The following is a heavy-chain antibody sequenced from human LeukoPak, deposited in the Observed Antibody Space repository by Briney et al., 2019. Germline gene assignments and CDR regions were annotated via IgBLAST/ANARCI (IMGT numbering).Heavy chain of an antibody. D-gene: IGHD3-9*01. CDR1: GGSISSGGYS. V-gene: IGHV4-30-2*01. J-gene: IGHJ4*02. CDR2: IYLSGTT. Sequence: SQTPSPTCAVSGGSISSGGYSWSWIRQPPGKGLEWIGSIYLSGTTSYNPSLKSRVTLSVDTSKNQFSLKPSSVTAADTAVYYCARVLRYFDWYYFDYWGQGTLDTVSS. CDR3: ARVLRYFDWYYFDY.